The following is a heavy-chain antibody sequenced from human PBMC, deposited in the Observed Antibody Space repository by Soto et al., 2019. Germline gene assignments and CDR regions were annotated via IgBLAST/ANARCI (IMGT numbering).Heavy chain of an antibody. D-gene: IGHD2-15*01. V-gene: IGHV3-30*18. CDR2: IAYDGSDP. J-gene: IGHJ3*02. Sequence: QVQLVESGGGVVQPGRSLRLSCAASGFTFSKFGMHWVRQAPGKGLECVAVIAYDGSDPNYADSVKGRFTIFRDNSKNTLYLQMNSLRAEDTAVYYCAKDRYCSGGNCYFDDFDIWGQGTVVTVSS. CDR1: GFTFSKFG. CDR3: AKDRYCSGGNCYFDDFDI.